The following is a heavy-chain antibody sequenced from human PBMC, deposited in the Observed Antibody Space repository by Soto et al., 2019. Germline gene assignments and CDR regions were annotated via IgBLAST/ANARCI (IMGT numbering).Heavy chain of an antibody. Sequence: QVQLVQSGAEVKKPGASVKVSCKASGYTFTSYAMHWVRQAPGQRLEWWGWINAGNGNTKYSQKFQGRVTITRDTSASTAYMELSSLRSEDTAVYYCARDVDTAMVTGPRFDPWGQGTLVTVSS. V-gene: IGHV1-3*01. J-gene: IGHJ5*02. D-gene: IGHD5-18*01. CDR3: ARDVDTAMVTGPRFDP. CDR1: GYTFTSYA. CDR2: INAGNGNT.